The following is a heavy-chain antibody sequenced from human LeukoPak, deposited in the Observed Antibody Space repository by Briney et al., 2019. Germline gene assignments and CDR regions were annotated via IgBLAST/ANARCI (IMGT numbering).Heavy chain of an antibody. J-gene: IGHJ4*02. CDR2: IYYSGST. CDR3: ARVRYYDSSGYLRDDYFDY. V-gene: IGHV4-39*07. CDR1: GGSISSSSYY. D-gene: IGHD3-22*01. Sequence: SETLSLTCTVSGGSISSSSYYWGWIRQPPGKGLEWIGSIYYSGSTYYNPSLKSRVTISVDTSKNQFSLKLSSVTAADTAVYYCARVRYYDSSGYLRDDYFDYWGQGTLVTVSS.